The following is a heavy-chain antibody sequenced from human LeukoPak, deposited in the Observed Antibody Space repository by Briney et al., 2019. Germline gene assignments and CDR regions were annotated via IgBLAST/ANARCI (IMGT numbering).Heavy chain of an antibody. J-gene: IGHJ5*02. CDR1: GFTFSSYS. Sequence: GGSLRLSCAASGFTFSSYSMNWVRQAPGKGLEWVSYISSSSTIYYADSVKGRFTISRDNAKNSLYLQVNSLRAEDTAVYYCARGEYYDFWSGYYRSEYNWFDPWGQGTLVTVSS. CDR2: ISSSSTI. D-gene: IGHD3-3*01. V-gene: IGHV3-48*04. CDR3: ARGEYYDFWSGYYRSEYNWFDP.